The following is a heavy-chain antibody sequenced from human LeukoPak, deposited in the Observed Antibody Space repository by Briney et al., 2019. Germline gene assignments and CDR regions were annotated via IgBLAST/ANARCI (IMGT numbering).Heavy chain of an antibody. D-gene: IGHD3-22*01. CDR1: GGSISSSSYY. J-gene: IGHJ4*02. CDR3: AWSDSSGYYYNY. V-gene: IGHV4-39*01. CDR2: IYYSGST. Sequence: SETLSLTCTVSGGSISSSSYYWGWIRQPPGKGLEWIGSIYYSGSTYYNPSLKSRVTISVDTSKNQFSLKLSSVTAADTAVYYCAWSDSSGYYYNYWGQGTLVTVSS.